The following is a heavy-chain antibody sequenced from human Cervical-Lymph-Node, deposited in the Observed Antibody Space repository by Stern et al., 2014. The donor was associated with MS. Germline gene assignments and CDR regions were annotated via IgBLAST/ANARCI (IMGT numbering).Heavy chain of an antibody. J-gene: IGHJ4*02. D-gene: IGHD2-2*01. CDR3: ARAGVPGAIDY. CDR2: IKSDGRST. Sequence: VQLVESGGGLVQPGGSLRLSCAASGFTFSSNWMHWVRQAPGKGLVWVSRIKSDGRSTSYADSVKGRFTISRDNAKNTLYLQMNSLRAEDTAVYYCARAGVPGAIDYWGQGTLVTVSS. V-gene: IGHV3-74*02. CDR1: GFTFSSNW.